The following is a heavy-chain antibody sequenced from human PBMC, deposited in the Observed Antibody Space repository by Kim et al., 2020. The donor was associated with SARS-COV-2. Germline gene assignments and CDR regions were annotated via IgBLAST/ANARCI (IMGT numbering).Heavy chain of an antibody. CDR1: GFTFSSYG. Sequence: GGSLRLSCAASGFTFSSYGMHWVRQAPGKGLEWVAVIWYDGSNKYYADSVKGRFTISRDNSKNTLNLQMNSLRAEDTAVYYCARDQHRRGFGELLTPHLDYWGQGTLVTVSS. CDR3: ARDQHRRGFGELLTPHLDY. D-gene: IGHD3-10*01. V-gene: IGHV3-33*01. J-gene: IGHJ4*02. CDR2: IWYDGSNK.